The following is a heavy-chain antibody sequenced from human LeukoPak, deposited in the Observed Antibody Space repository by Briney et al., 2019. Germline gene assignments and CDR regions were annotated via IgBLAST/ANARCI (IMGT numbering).Heavy chain of an antibody. Sequence: SETLSLTCTVSGGSISSYYWSWIRQPPGKGLEWIGYIYCSGSTNYNPSLKSRVTISVDTSKNQFSLKLSSVTAADTAVYYCARVDPDSSSTLEVFDYWGQGTLVTVSS. J-gene: IGHJ4*02. CDR3: ARVDPDSSSTLEVFDY. CDR1: GGSISSYY. V-gene: IGHV4-59*01. CDR2: IYCSGST. D-gene: IGHD6-6*01.